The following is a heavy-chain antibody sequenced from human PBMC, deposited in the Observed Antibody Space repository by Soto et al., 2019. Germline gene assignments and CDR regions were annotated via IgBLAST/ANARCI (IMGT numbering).Heavy chain of an antibody. V-gene: IGHV3-15*01. D-gene: IGHD5-18*01. J-gene: IGHJ4*02. CDR2: IKSKSDGETA. CDR1: GLTFSNVW. CDR3: AITAMINRDSSTSFDY. Sequence: GSLRLSCAASGLTFSNVWMTLVRQAPGKGLEWVGRIKSKSDGETADVAAPVKARFTISRDDSKNTVFLEMNSLKSEDTALYYCAITAMINRDSSTSFDYWGRGTQVTVSS.